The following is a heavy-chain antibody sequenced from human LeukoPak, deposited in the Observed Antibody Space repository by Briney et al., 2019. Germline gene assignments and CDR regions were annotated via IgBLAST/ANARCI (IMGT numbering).Heavy chain of an antibody. CDR1: GGSISSGDYY. V-gene: IGHV4-30-4*01. D-gene: IGHD6-6*01. CDR3: ARRLKYSSSSFDY. CDR2: IYYSGST. J-gene: IGHJ4*02. Sequence: PSETLSLTCTVSGGSISSGDYYWSWIRQPPGKGLEWIGYIYYSGSTYYNPSLKSRVTVSVDTSKNQFSLKLSSVTAADTAVYYCARRLKYSSSSFDYWGQGTLVTVSS.